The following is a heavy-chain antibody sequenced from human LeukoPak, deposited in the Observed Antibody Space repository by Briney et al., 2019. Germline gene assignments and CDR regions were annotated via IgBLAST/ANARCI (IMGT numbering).Heavy chain of an antibody. V-gene: IGHV3-7*01. CDR1: GFTFSSNW. CDR3: ARDGEGDIVVVPAAYRLNWFDP. D-gene: IGHD2-2*01. Sequence: GGSLRLSCAASGFTFSSNWMSWVRQAPGKGLEWVANIKQDGSEKYYVDPVKGRFSIYRDNAKNSLYLQMNSLRAEDTAVYYCARDGEGDIVVVPAAYRLNWFDPWGQGTLVTVSS. CDR2: IKQDGSEK. J-gene: IGHJ5*02.